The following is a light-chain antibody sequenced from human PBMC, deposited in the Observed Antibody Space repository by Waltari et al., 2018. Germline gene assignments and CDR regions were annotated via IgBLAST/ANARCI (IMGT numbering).Light chain of an antibody. J-gene: IGLJ2*01. CDR3: QTWGKGILVI. V-gene: IGLV4-69*01. CDR1: SGYSTYA. CDR2: LNIDGSH. Sequence: QRVLTQSHSASASLGASVRRTCTLSSGYSTYAIAWQQQRPEKGPRYLMTLNIDGSHTKGDGIPDRFSGSSSGAVRYLTISSLQSEDEADYYCQTWGKGILVIFGGGTKLTVL.